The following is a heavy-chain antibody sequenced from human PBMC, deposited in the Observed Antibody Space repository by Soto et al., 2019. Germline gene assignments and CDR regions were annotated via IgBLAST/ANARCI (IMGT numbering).Heavy chain of an antibody. D-gene: IGHD3-22*01. CDR3: ATGRGITMIVVVRQDAFDI. CDR2: FDPEDGET. J-gene: IGHJ3*02. CDR1: GYTLTELS. V-gene: IGHV1-24*01. Sequence: QVQLVQSGAEVKKPGASVKVSCKVSGYTLTELSMHWVRQAPGKGHEWMGGFDPEDGETIYAQKFQGRVTMTEDTSTDTAYMELSSLRSEDTAVYYCATGRGITMIVVVRQDAFDIWGQGTMVTVSS.